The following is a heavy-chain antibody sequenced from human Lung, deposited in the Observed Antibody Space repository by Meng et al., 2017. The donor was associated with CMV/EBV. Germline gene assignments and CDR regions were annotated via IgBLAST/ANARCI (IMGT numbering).Heavy chain of an antibody. D-gene: IGHD6-6*01. CDR3: HEYSSSSGDDAFDI. J-gene: IGHJ3*02. V-gene: IGHV3-66*02. Sequence: ESLKISCAASGFTVSSNYMSWVRQAPGKGLEWVSVIYSGGSTYYADSVKGRFTISRDNSKNTLYLKMNSLRAEDTAVYYCHEYSSSSGDDAFDIWGQGTMVTVSS. CDR2: IYSGGST. CDR1: GFTVSSNY.